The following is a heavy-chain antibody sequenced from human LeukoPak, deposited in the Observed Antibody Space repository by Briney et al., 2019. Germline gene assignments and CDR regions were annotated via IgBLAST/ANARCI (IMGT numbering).Heavy chain of an antibody. D-gene: IGHD3-16*01. J-gene: IGHJ4*02. CDR1: GYTFTSYG. CDR2: ISAYNGNT. Sequence: ASVKVSCKASGYTFTSYGISWVRQAPGQGLEWMGWISAYNGNTSYAQKLQGRVTMTTDASTSTAYMELSSLRSEDTAVYYCARDNDSRDPPHFDYWGQGTLVTVSS. V-gene: IGHV1-18*01. CDR3: ARDNDSRDPPHFDY.